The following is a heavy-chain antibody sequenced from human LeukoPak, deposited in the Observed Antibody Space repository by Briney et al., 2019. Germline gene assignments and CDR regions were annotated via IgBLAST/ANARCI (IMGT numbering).Heavy chain of an antibody. V-gene: IGHV4-30-4*01. CDR1: GGSISSGDYY. D-gene: IGHD3-10*01. Sequence: SETLSLTCTVSGGSISSGDYYWSWIRQPPGKGLEWIGYIYYSGSTYYNPSLKSRVTISVDTSKSQFSLKLSSVTAADTAVYYCAREVRSWFDPWGQGTLVTVSS. J-gene: IGHJ5*02. CDR3: AREVRSWFDP. CDR2: IYYSGST.